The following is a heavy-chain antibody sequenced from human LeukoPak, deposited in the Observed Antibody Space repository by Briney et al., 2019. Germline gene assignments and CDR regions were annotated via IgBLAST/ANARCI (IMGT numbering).Heavy chain of an antibody. V-gene: IGHV3-21*01. CDR1: GFTFSSYS. Sequence: GGSLRLSCAASGFTFSSYSMNWVRQAPGKGLEWVSSISSSTSYIYYADSVKGRFTISRDNAKNTLYLQMNSLRAEDTAVYYCAKGGPSYYGSGSYIFDYWGQGTLVTVSS. D-gene: IGHD3-10*01. J-gene: IGHJ4*02. CDR2: ISSSTSYI. CDR3: AKGGPSYYGSGSYIFDY.